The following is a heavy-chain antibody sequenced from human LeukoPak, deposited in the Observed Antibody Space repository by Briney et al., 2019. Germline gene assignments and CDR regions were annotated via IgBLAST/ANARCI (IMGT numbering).Heavy chain of an antibody. J-gene: IGHJ1*01. CDR3: ARHYDNSGYGFFQH. CDR1: GGTFSSYA. Sequence: ASVKVSCKASGGTFSSYAISWVRQAPGQGLEWMGGIIPIFGTANYAQKFQGRVTITTDESTSTAYMELSSLRSEDTAVYYCARHYDNSGYGFFQHWGQGTLVTASS. CDR2: IIPIFGTA. V-gene: IGHV1-69*05. D-gene: IGHD3-22*01.